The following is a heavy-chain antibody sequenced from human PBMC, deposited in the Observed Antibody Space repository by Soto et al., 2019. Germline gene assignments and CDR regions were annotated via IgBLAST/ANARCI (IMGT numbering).Heavy chain of an antibody. Sequence: LSLTCTVSGGSISSYYWSWIRQPPGKGLEWIGYISYSGSTNYNPSLKSRVTISVNTSKNQFSLKLSSVTAADTAVYYCARDRGYSGYDAFDYWGQGTLVTVSS. V-gene: IGHV4-59*01. CDR2: ISYSGST. CDR3: ARDRGYSGYDAFDY. D-gene: IGHD5-12*01. J-gene: IGHJ4*02. CDR1: GGSISSYY.